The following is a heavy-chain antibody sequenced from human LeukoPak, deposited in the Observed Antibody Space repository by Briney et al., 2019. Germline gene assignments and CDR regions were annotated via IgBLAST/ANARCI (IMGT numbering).Heavy chain of an antibody. J-gene: IGHJ3*02. V-gene: IGHV3-48*03. CDR1: GFTFSSYE. D-gene: IGHD4-17*01. CDR2: ISSSGSTI. Sequence: GGSLRLSCAASGFTFSSYEMNWVRQAPGKGLEWVSYISSSGSTIYYADSVKGRFTISRDNAKNSLYLQMNSLRTEDTALYYCAKDFWRGNYGDFGGAFHIWGQGTMVSVSP. CDR3: AKDFWRGNYGDFGGAFHI.